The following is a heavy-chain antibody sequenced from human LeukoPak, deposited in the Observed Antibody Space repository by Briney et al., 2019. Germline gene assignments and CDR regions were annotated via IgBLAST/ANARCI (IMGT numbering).Heavy chain of an antibody. CDR1: GYTFTGYY. Sequence: ASVKVSCKASGYTFTGYYMNWVRQAPGQGLEWMGWINPNSGGTNYAQKFQGRVTMTRDTSISTAYMELSRLRSDDTAVYYCARGEGPNWFVDYWGQGTLVTVSS. V-gene: IGHV1-2*02. CDR3: ARGEGPNWFVDY. CDR2: INPNSGGT. D-gene: IGHD7-27*01. J-gene: IGHJ4*02.